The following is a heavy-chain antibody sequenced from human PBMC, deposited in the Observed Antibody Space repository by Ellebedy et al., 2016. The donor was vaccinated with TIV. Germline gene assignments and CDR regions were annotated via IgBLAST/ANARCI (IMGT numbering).Heavy chain of an antibody. CDR3: AKTQLLTFDAFNL. CDR1: GFSINTYW. Sequence: GESLKISCAASGFSINTYWMSWVRQAPGKGLQWVANIKQDGSEKYYVDSVEGRLTISRDNAKNSLYLHMNSLRADDTAVYYCAKTQLLTFDAFNLWGQGTMVTVSS. V-gene: IGHV3-7*03. D-gene: IGHD1-1*01. CDR2: IKQDGSEK. J-gene: IGHJ3*01.